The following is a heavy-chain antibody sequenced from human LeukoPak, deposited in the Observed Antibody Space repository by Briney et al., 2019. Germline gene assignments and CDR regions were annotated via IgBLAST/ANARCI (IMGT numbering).Heavy chain of an antibody. CDR2: IWHSGTT. D-gene: IGHD7-27*01. CDR3: ARLWGSGYYFDS. V-gene: IGHV4-38-2*01. J-gene: IGHJ4*02. CDR1: GYSIGSGYY. Sequence: PSETLSLTCVVSGYSIGSGYYWGWIRQPPGKGLEWIGSIWHSGTTYYNPSLKSRVTISVDTSNNQFSLKLSSVTAADTAVFYCARLWGSGYYFDSWGQGTLVTVSS.